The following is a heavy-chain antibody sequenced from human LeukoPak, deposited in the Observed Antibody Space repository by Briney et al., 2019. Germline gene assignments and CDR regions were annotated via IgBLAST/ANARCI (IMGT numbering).Heavy chain of an antibody. J-gene: IGHJ4*02. CDR2: SSGDYT. CDR1: AFSVSGNE. D-gene: IGHD4-17*01. CDR3: AIDYGDYALDY. V-gene: IGHV3-38-3*01. Sequence: GGSLRLSCAASAFSVSGNEMTWVRQAPGKGLEWVSFSSGDYTCHADSRKGTLVVSRDNSKNTLYLQMNSLRAEDTAVYYCAIDYGDYALDYWGQGTLVTVSS.